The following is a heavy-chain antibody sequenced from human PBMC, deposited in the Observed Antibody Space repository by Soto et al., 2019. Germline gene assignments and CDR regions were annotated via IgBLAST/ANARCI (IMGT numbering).Heavy chain of an antibody. Sequence: GGSLRLSCAASGFTFSSYAMSWVRQAPGKGLEWVSAISDSGGSTYYADSVKGRFTISRDNSKNTLYLQMNSLRAEDTAVYYCAKGKYCSSTSCYDHYYYGMDVWGQGTTVTVSS. CDR2: ISDSGGST. V-gene: IGHV3-23*01. J-gene: IGHJ6*02. CDR1: GFTFSSYA. D-gene: IGHD2-2*01. CDR3: AKGKYCSSTSCYDHYYYGMDV.